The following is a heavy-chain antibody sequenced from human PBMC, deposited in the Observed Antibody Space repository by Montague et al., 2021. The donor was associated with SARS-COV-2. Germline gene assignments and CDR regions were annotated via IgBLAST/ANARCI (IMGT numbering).Heavy chain of an antibody. CDR1: GGSISSSSYY. CDR3: ARQKMGSVTIFGVVMHDRLFGP. Sequence: SETLSLTCTVSGGSISSSSYYWGWIRQPPGKGLEWIGNIYYSGSTYYNPSLKSRVTISVDTSKNQFSLKLSSVTAADTAVYYCARQKMGSVTIFGVVMHDRLFGPWGQGTLVTVSS. CDR2: IYYSGST. V-gene: IGHV4-39*01. D-gene: IGHD3-3*01. J-gene: IGHJ5*02.